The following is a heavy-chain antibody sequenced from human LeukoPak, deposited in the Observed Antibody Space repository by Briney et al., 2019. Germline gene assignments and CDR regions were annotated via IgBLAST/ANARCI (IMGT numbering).Heavy chain of an antibody. J-gene: IGHJ4*02. D-gene: IGHD4-11*01. Sequence: SQTLSLTCAISGDSVSSDSAAWNWIRQSPSRGLEWLGRTYYRSKWFSDYALSVKSRITINADTSKNQFSLQLNSVTPEDTAVYYCAGKGTVTTPFDYWGQGILVTVSS. CDR3: AGKGTVTTPFDY. V-gene: IGHV6-1*01. CDR1: GDSVSSDSAA. CDR2: TYYRSKWFS.